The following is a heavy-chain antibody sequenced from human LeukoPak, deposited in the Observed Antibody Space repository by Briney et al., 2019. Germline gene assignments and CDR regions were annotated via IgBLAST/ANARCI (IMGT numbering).Heavy chain of an antibody. J-gene: IGHJ5*02. CDR3: AKDFVVGPIVVVPAAIRNNWFDP. D-gene: IGHD2-2*02. CDR1: GGSISSSSYY. V-gene: IGHV4-39*07. CDR2: IYYSRST. Sequence: SETLSLTCTVSGGSISSSSYYWGWIRQPPGKGLEWIGSIYYSRSTYYNPSLKSRVTISVDTSKNQFSLKLSSVTAADTAVYYCAKDFVVGPIVVVPAAIRNNWFDPWGQGTLVTVSS.